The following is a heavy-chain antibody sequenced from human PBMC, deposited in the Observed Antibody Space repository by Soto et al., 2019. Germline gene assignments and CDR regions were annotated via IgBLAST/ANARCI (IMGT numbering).Heavy chain of an antibody. D-gene: IGHD6-19*01. CDR1: GYSFTTYW. CDR3: ARPFDTSGWYDH. J-gene: IGHJ5*02. CDR2: IYPGDSDT. V-gene: IGHV5-51*01. Sequence: GDSLKISCKGSGYSFTTYWIAWVRQMPGKGLECMGIIYPGDSDTRYSPSFQGQVTISAXXXIXXXYXQXXXLXASASAIYYCARPFDTSGWYDHWGQGTLVTVSS.